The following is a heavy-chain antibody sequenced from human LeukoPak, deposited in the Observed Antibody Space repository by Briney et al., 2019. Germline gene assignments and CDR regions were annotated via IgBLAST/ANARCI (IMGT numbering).Heavy chain of an antibody. J-gene: IGHJ4*02. Sequence: ASVKVSCKASGYTFTSYYIHWVRQAPGQGLEWMGIIDPSGGSTSYAQKFQGRVTMTRGTSTSTVYMELSSLRSEDTAVYYCLGEGSGSYYFDYWGQGTLVTVSS. CDR2: IDPSGGST. CDR1: GYTFTSYY. V-gene: IGHV1-46*01. CDR3: LGEGSGSYYFDY. D-gene: IGHD3-3*01.